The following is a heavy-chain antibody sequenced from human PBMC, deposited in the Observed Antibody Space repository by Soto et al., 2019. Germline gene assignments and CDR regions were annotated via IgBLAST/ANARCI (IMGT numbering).Heavy chain of an antibody. V-gene: IGHV3-7*01. CDR3: ARDPLLGVSDI. CDR2: INGDGSAQ. Sequence: PGGSVRRSCAASGFTFTRFCMSWVRQAPGKGLEWVANINGDGSAQDYADSVKGRFAISRDNPKNSLYLQMNSLRADDTAVYYCARDPLLGVSDIPGPAPMVTLS. CDR1: GFTFTRFC. J-gene: IGHJ3*02. D-gene: IGHD1-26*01.